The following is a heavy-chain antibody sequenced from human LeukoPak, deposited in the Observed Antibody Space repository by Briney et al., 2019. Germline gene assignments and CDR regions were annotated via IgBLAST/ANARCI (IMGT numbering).Heavy chain of an antibody. V-gene: IGHV1-2*02. D-gene: IGHD3-22*01. CDR3: AGGPRITMIVVVTPFDY. J-gene: IGHJ4*02. CDR1: GYTFTGYY. Sequence: ASVKVSCKASGYTFTGYYMHWVRQAPGQGLEWMGWINPNSGGTNYAQKFQGRVTMTRDTSISTAYMELSRLRSDDTAVYYCAGGPRITMIVVVTPFDYWGQGTLVTVSS. CDR2: INPNSGGT.